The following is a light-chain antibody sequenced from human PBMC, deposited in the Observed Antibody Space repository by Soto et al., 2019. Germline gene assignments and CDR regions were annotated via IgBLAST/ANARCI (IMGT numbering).Light chain of an antibody. J-gene: IGKJ1*01. CDR2: AAS. CDR1: QDLRND. CDR3: LQDFNYPWT. V-gene: IGKV1-6*01. Sequence: AIQMTQSPSSLSASVGDRVTITCRASQDLRNDLGWYQQKPGKTPKLLIFAASSLQSGVRSRFSGRGSGTDLTLAISSLQPEDFATYYCLQDFNYPWTFGQGTKVEIE.